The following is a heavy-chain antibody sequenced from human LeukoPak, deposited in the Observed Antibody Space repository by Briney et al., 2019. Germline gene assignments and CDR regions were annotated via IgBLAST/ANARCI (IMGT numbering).Heavy chain of an antibody. Sequence: SETLSLTCAVYGGSFSGYYWSWIRQPPGKGLEWIGEINHSGSTNYNPSLKSRVTISVDTSKNQFSLKLSSVTAADAAAYYCARASCSSTSCSRGWYFDLWGRGTLVTVSS. CDR2: INHSGST. J-gene: IGHJ2*01. D-gene: IGHD2-2*01. CDR1: GGSFSGYY. CDR3: ARASCSSTSCSRGWYFDL. V-gene: IGHV4-34*01.